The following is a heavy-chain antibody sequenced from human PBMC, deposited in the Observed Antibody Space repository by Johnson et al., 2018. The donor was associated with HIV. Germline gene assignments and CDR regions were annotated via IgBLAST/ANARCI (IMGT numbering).Heavy chain of an antibody. Sequence: MQLVESGGGVVRPGGSLTLSCAASGFTFSSYAMHWVRQAPGKGLDWVAVISYDGNNKYYADSVKGRFTISRDNSKNTLYLQMNSLRAEDTAVYYCTTGVFHAFDMWGQGTMVTVSS. V-gene: IGHV3-30*04. CDR1: GFTFSSYA. CDR2: ISYDGNNK. D-gene: IGHD1-1*01. J-gene: IGHJ3*02. CDR3: TTGVFHAFDM.